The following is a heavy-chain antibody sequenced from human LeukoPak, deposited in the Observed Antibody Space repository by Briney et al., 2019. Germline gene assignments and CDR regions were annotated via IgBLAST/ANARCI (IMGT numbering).Heavy chain of an antibody. CDR2: ISSSTSTI. CDR3: ARGGDYPFDY. J-gene: IGHJ4*02. D-gene: IGHD4-17*01. V-gene: IGHV3-48*04. CDR1: AFTFSTYG. Sequence: GGSLRLSCAASAFTFSTYGMNWVRQAPGKGLEWVSYISSSTSTIYYADSVKGRFTISRDNAQNSLYLQMNSLRAEDSALYYCARGGDYPFDYWGQGTLVTVSS.